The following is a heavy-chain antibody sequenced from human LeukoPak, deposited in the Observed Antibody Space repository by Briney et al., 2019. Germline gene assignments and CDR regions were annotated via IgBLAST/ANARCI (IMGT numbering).Heavy chain of an antibody. Sequence: SETLSLTWTVAGGSISSYYWSWIRQPAGKGLEWIGRIYTSGSTNYNPSLKSRVTMSVDTSKNQFSLKLSSVTAADTAVYYCARVRCSSTSCYKLNQNWFDPWGQGTLVTVSS. J-gene: IGHJ5*02. V-gene: IGHV4-4*07. CDR3: ARVRCSSTSCYKLNQNWFDP. CDR2: IYTSGST. D-gene: IGHD2-2*02. CDR1: GGSISSYY.